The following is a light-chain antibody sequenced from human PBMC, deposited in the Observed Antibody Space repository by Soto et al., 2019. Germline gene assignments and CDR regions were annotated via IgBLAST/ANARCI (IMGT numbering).Light chain of an antibody. CDR1: LPVSNY. Sequence: DNQMTQSPSSLSPSVGDRVTNTCRASLPVSNYYAWCQQKPGNAATLLIYAASCMQSGVPSRFSGRGSGTDFTLPITSLQPEDFATYYCQQSYGTPPITFGQGTRLDIK. J-gene: IGKJ5*01. CDR3: QQSYGTPPIT. V-gene: IGKV1-39*01. CDR2: AAS.